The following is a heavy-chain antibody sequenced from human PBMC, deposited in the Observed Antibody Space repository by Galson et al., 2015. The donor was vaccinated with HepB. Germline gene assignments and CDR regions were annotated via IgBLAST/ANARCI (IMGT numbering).Heavy chain of an antibody. Sequence: SLRLSCAASGFTFDDYAMHWVRQVPGKGLEWVSGISWNSDSIGYADSVKGRFTISRDNAKNSLYLQMNSLRAEDTALYYCAKSGSGTYYNREIDYWGQGTLVTVSS. CDR1: GFTFDDYA. V-gene: IGHV3-9*01. CDR3: AKSGSGTYYNREIDY. CDR2: ISWNSDSI. D-gene: IGHD3-10*01. J-gene: IGHJ4*02.